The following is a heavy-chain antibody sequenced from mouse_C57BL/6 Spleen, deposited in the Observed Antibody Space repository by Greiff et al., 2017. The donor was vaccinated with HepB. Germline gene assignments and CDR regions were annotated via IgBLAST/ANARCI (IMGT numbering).Heavy chain of an antibody. CDR3: ARYYYGSSYSYWYFDV. D-gene: IGHD1-1*01. J-gene: IGHJ1*03. Sequence: EVKLVESGPGLVKPSQSLSLTCSVTGYSITSGYYWNWIRQFPGNKLEWMGYISYDGSNNYNPSLKNRISITRDTSKNQFFLKLNSVTTEDTATYYCARYYYGSSYSYWYFDVWGTGTTVTVSS. V-gene: IGHV3-6*01. CDR2: ISYDGSN. CDR1: GYSITSGYY.